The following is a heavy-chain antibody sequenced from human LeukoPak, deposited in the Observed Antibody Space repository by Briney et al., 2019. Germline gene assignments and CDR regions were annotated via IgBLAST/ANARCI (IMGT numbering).Heavy chain of an antibody. CDR2: IIPIFGTA. V-gene: IGHV1-69*13. CDR3: ARDPPDP. Sequence: SVKVSCKASGGTLSSYAISWVRQAPGQGLEWVGGIIPIFGTANYAQKFQGRVTITADESTSTFYMELSSLRSEDTAVYYCARDPPDPWGQGTLVTASS. J-gene: IGHJ5*02. CDR1: GGTLSSYA.